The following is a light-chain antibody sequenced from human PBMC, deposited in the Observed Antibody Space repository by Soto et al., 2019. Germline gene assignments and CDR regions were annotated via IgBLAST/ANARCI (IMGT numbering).Light chain of an antibody. V-gene: IGKV3-11*01. CDR3: QQRATSPWT. Sequence: IVLTQSPSTLSFSPGEEATLSCRASQSIAIYLACYQQQSGHVPKLLIYDTSNRSTAIPARLSGSASGTDFTLTLSSLEPEDFAVYYCQQRATSPWTFGQGTAGEIK. J-gene: IGKJ1*01. CDR2: DTS. CDR1: QSIAIY.